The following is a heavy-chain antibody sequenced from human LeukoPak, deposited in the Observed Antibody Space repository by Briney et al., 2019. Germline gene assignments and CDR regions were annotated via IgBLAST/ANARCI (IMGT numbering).Heavy chain of an antibody. Sequence: PGGSLRLSCAASGFTFSTYEMNLVRQAPGKGLEWLSYMSNNGRTIYYADSVKGRFTISRDNANNSLYLQMNSLRAEDTAVYYCARVAEYYIDYWGQGTQVTVSS. CDR2: MSNNGRTI. CDR3: ARVAEYYIDY. V-gene: IGHV3-48*03. J-gene: IGHJ4*02. CDR1: GFTFSTYE.